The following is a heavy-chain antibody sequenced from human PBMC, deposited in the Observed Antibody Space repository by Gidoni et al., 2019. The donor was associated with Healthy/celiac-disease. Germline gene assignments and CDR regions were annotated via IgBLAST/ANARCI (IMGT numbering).Heavy chain of an antibody. V-gene: IGHV4-31*03. J-gene: IGHJ5*02. CDR2: IYYSGST. CDR1: GGPISSGGYY. D-gene: IGHD2-15*01. CDR3: ARDYEYCSGGSCYSPGWFDP. Sequence: QVQLQESGPGLVKPSQTLSLTCTVPGGPISSGGYYWRWIRQHPGKGLEWIGYIYYSGSTYYNPSLKSRVTISVDTSKNQFSLKLSSVTAADTAVYYCARDYEYCSGGSCYSPGWFDPWGQGTLVTVSS.